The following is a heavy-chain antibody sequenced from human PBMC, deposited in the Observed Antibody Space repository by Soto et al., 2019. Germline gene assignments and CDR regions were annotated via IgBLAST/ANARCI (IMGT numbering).Heavy chain of an antibody. CDR3: ARATVVTFDAFDI. CDR2: ISSSSSYI. CDR1: GFTFSSYS. D-gene: IGHD4-17*01. V-gene: IGHV3-21*01. J-gene: IGHJ3*02. Sequence: GGSLRLSCAASGFTFSSYSMNWVRQAPGKGLEWVSSISSSSSYIYYADSVKGRFTISRDNAKNSLYLQMNSLRAEDTAVYYCARATVVTFDAFDIWAQGTMVTVSS.